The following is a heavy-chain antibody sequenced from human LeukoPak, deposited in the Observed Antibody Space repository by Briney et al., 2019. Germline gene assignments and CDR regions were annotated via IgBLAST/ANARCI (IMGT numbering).Heavy chain of an antibody. D-gene: IGHD4-23*01. Sequence: RASVKVSCKASGYTFTSYGISWVRQAPGQGLEWMGGIIPIFGTANYAQKFQGRVTITADESTSTAYMELSSLRSEDTAVYYCARGGGNFFDYWGQGTLVTVAS. CDR3: ARGGGNFFDY. CDR2: IIPIFGTA. V-gene: IGHV1-69*13. J-gene: IGHJ4*02. CDR1: GYTFTSYG.